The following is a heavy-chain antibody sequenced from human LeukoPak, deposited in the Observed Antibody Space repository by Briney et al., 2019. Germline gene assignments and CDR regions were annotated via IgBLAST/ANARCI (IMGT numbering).Heavy chain of an antibody. CDR2: INPNSGGT. D-gene: IGHD3-3*01. CDR1: GYTFTGYY. CDR3: ATYYDFWSGYDS. V-gene: IGHV1-2*06. Sequence: ASVKVSCKASGYTFTGYYMHWVRQAPGQGLEWMGRINPNSGGTNYAQKFQGRVTMTRDTSISTAYMELSRLRSDDTAVYYCATYYDFWSGYDSWGQGILVTVSS. J-gene: IGHJ4*02.